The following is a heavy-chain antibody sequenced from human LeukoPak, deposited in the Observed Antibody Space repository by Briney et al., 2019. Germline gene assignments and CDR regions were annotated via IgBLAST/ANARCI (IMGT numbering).Heavy chain of an antibody. J-gene: IGHJ4*02. V-gene: IGHV3-30-3*01. D-gene: IGHD2-2*01. CDR2: ISYDGSNK. Sequence: GGSLRLSCAASGFTFSNYAMHWVRQAPGKGLEWVAVISYDGSNKYYADSVKGRFTISRDNSKNTPYLQMNSLRAEDTAVYYCARGILYCSTSRCYAFDCWGQGTLVTVSS. CDR1: GFTFSNYA. CDR3: ARGILYCSTSRCYAFDC.